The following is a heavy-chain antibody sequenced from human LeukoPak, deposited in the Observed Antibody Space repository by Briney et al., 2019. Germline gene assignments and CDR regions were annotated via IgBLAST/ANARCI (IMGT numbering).Heavy chain of an antibody. Sequence: PSETLSLTCTVSGGSISSYYWSWIRQPPGKGLEWIGYIYYSGSTNYNPSLKSRVTISVDTSKNQFSLKLSSVTAADTAVYYCGRRGGGAAALYYYYYMDVWGKGTTVTVSS. CDR1: GGSISSYY. V-gene: IGHV4-59*01. D-gene: IGHD6-13*01. CDR3: GRRGGGAAALYYYYYMDV. J-gene: IGHJ6*03. CDR2: IYYSGST.